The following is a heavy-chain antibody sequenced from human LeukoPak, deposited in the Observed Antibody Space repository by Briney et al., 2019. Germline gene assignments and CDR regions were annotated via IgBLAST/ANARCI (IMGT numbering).Heavy chain of an antibody. CDR2: IYHSGST. CDR1: GYSISSGYF. CDR3: ARVSTRLGSEY. Sequence: SETLSLTCTVSGYSISSGYFWGWIRQPPGKGLEWIGNIYHSGSTYDNPSLKSRVTISVDTSKNQFSLKLSSVTAADTAVYYCARVSTRLGSEYWGQGTLVSVSS. D-gene: IGHD2-2*01. J-gene: IGHJ4*02. V-gene: IGHV4-38-2*02.